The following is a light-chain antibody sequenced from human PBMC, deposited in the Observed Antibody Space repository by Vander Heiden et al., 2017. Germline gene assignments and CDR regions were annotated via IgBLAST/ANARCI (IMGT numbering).Light chain of an antibody. J-gene: IGKJ2*01. Sequence: EIVLTQSPATLSLSPGERATLSCRASQSVSSYLAWYQQKPGQAPRLLIYDASNRATGIPARFSGSASGTDFTLTIRILEPEDFAVYYCQHGTNWPGYTFGQGTKLEIK. CDR1: QSVSSY. CDR3: QHGTNWPGYT. V-gene: IGKV3-11*01. CDR2: DAS.